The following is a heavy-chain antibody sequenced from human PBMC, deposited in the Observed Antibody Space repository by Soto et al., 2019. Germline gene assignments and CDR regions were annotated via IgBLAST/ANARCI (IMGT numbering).Heavy chain of an antibody. V-gene: IGHV3-23*01. CDR2: ISGTGGIT. J-gene: IGHJ6*02. CDR3: AKEETVISHYYYYYGMDV. Sequence: EVQLLESRGGLVQPGGALRLSCAASGFTFSSYAMNWVRQAPGKGLEWVSVISGTGGITYHADSVKGRFTISRDNSKNTLYLQMDSLRAEDTAVYFCAKEETVISHYYYYYGMDVWGQGTTVTVSS. D-gene: IGHD4-4*01. CDR1: GFTFSSYA.